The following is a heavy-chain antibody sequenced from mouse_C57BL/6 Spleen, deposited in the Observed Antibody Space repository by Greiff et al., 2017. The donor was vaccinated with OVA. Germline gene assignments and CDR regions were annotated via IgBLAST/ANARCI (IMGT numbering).Heavy chain of an antibody. D-gene: IGHD1-1*01. Sequence: QVQLKESGPGLVQPSQSLSITCTVSGFSLTSYGVHWVRQSPGKGLEWLGVIWSGGSTDYNADFISRLSISKDNSKSQVFFKMNSVQADDTAIYYCARTGGRRPYYAMDYWGQGTSVTVSS. CDR3: ARTGGRRPYYAMDY. CDR1: GFSLTSYG. J-gene: IGHJ4*01. CDR2: IWSGGST. V-gene: IGHV2-2*01.